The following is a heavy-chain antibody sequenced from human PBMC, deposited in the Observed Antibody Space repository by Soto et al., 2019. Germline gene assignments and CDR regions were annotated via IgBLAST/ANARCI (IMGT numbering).Heavy chain of an antibody. CDR1: GFTFSSYG. Sequence: GGSLRLSCAASGFTFSSYGMHWVRQAPGKGLEWVAVIWYDGSNKYYADSVKGRFTISRDNSKNTLYLQMNSLRAEDTAVYYCAREGVSSSSPQSWFDPWGQGTLVTVSS. V-gene: IGHV3-33*01. CDR3: AREGVSSSSPQSWFDP. J-gene: IGHJ5*02. CDR2: IWYDGSNK. D-gene: IGHD6-6*01.